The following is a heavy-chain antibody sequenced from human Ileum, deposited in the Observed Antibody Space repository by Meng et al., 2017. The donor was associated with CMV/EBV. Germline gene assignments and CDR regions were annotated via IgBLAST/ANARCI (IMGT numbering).Heavy chain of an antibody. D-gene: IGHD2-2*01. Sequence: FSYYYMCWIRPAPGKGLEWVSYISSSGSTIYYADSVKGRFTISRDNAKNSLYLQMNSLRAEDTAVYYCARAGYCSSTSCYWGDAFDIWGQGTMVTVSS. CDR2: ISSSGSTI. J-gene: IGHJ3*02. V-gene: IGHV3-11*04. CDR3: ARAGYCSSTSCYWGDAFDI. CDR1: FSYYY.